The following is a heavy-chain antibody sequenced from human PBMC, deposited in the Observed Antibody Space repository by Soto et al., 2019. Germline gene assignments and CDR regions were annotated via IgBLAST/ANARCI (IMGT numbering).Heavy chain of an antibody. V-gene: IGHV3-11*01. Sequence: QVQLVESGGGLVKPGGSLRLSCAASGFTFSDYYMSWIRQAPGKGLEWVSYISSSGSSIYYAESVKGRFTIARDNATNSLYLKMNSLKAADPAVYYCARVRYYDSGSSINWFDPWGQGTLVTVSS. CDR2: ISSSGSSI. CDR1: GFTFSDYY. J-gene: IGHJ5*02. CDR3: ARVRYYDSGSSINWFDP. D-gene: IGHD3-10*01.